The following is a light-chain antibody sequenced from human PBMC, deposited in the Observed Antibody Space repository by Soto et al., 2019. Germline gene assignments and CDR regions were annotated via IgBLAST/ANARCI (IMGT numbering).Light chain of an antibody. J-gene: IGKJ4*01. V-gene: IGKV3-15*01. Sequence: DIVMTQSPATLSVSPVEIATLSCRASQSVNINLAWYQQKPGQAPRLLIYGTSTRATGIPARFSGSGSGTEFTLTISSLQSEDFAVYYCQQYNNWLLTFGGGTKVDIK. CDR3: QQYNNWLLT. CDR1: QSVNIN. CDR2: GTS.